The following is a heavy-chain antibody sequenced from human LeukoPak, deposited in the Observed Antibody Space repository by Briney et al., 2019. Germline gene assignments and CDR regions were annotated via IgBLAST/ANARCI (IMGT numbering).Heavy chain of an antibody. Sequence: TGGSLRLSCAASGFTFSSYAMSWVRQAPGQGLEWVSAISGSGGSTYYADSVKGRFTISRDNSKNTLHLQMNSLRAEDTAVYYCARYSSGWPNDAFDIWGQGTMVTVSS. CDR1: GFTFSSYA. V-gene: IGHV3-23*01. CDR3: ARYSSGWPNDAFDI. CDR2: ISGSGGST. D-gene: IGHD6-19*01. J-gene: IGHJ3*02.